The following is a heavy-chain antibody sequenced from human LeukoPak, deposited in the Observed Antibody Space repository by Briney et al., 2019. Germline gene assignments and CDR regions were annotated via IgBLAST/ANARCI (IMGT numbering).Heavy chain of an antibody. CDR1: GFTFSSYA. Sequence: GGSLRLSCAASGFTFSSYAMSWVRQAPXXXLEWVSAISGSGGSTYYADSVKGRFTISRDNSKNTLYLQMNSLRAEDTAVYYCAKAFIFGPRSPIDYWGQGTLVTVSS. J-gene: IGHJ4*02. D-gene: IGHD3-3*02. CDR2: ISGSGGST. V-gene: IGHV3-23*01. CDR3: AKAFIFGPRSPIDY.